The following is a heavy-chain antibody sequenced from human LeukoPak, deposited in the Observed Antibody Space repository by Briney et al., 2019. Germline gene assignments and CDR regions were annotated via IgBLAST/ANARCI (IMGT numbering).Heavy chain of an antibody. CDR2: IYPGDSDT. J-gene: IGHJ3*02. D-gene: IGHD6-13*01. CDR3: ARHQQQLVPDAFDI. V-gene: IGHV5-51*01. CDR1: GYSFTSYW. Sequence: GESLKISCKGSGYSFTSYWIGWVRQMPGQGLEWMGIIYPGDSDTRYSPSFQGQVTISADKSISTAYLQWSSLKASDTAIYYCARHQQQLVPDAFDIWGQGTMVTVSS.